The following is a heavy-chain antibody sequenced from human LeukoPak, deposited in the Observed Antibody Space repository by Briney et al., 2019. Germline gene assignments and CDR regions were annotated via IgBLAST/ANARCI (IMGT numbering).Heavy chain of an antibody. D-gene: IGHD2-15*01. V-gene: IGHV4-39*01. J-gene: IGHJ4*02. CDR1: GGSISSSSYY. CDR3: ARQPDIVVVVAAFSFDY. CDR2: IYYSGST. Sequence: PSETLSLTCTVSGGSISSSSYYWGWSRQPPGKGLEWIGSIYYSGSTYYNPSLKSRVTISVDTSKNQFSLKLSSVTAADTAVYYCARQPDIVVVVAAFSFDYWGQGTLVTVSS.